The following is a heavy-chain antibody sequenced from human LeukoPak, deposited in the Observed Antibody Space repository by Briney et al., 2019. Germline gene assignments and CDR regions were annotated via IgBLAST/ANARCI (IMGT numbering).Heavy chain of an antibody. CDR1: GYSISSGYY. CDR2: IYHSGST. D-gene: IGHD2-8*01. V-gene: IGHV4-38-2*02. J-gene: IGHJ4*02. CDR3: ARLMKTYYFDY. Sequence: SETLSLTCTVSGYSISSGYYWGWIRQPPGKGLEWIGSIYHSGSTYYNPSLKSRVTISVDTSKNQFSLKLSSVTAADTAVYYCARLMKTYYFDYWGQGTLVTVSS.